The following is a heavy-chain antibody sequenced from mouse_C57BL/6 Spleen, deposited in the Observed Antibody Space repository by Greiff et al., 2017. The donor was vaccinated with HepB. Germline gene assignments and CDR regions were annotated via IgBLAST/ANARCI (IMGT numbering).Heavy chain of an antibody. CDR3: ARGGVYYYGSSYWYFDV. J-gene: IGHJ1*03. V-gene: IGHV1-66*01. CDR2: IYPGSGNT. D-gene: IGHD1-1*01. CDR1: GYSFTSYY. Sequence: QVQLQQSGPELVKPGASVKISCKASGYSFTSYYIHWVKQRPGQGLEWIGWIYPGSGNTKYNEKFKGKATLTADTSSSTAYMQLSSLTSEDSAVYYCARGGVYYYGSSYWYFDVWGTGTTVTVSS.